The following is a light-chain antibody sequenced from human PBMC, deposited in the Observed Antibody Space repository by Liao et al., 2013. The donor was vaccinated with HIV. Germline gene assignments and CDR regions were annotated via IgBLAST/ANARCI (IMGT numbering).Light chain of an antibody. Sequence: SYELTQPPSVSVAPGKTARITCGGNNIGSKSVHWYQQKPGQAPVLVIYDDSDRPSGIPERFSGSNSGNTATLTISGTQAMDEADYYCQAWDSRGDVVFGGGTKLTVL. J-gene: IGLJ2*01. CDR1: NIGSKS. V-gene: IGLV3-21*01. CDR2: DDS. CDR3: QAWDSRGDVV.